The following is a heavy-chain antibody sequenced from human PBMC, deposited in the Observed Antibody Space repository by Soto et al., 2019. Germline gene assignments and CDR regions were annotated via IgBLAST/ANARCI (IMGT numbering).Heavy chain of an antibody. Sequence: PSETLSLTCTVSGGSVISGSYCCICIRQRPWKGLELIGYIYYSGSTNYNPSLKSRVTISVDTSKNQFSLKLSSVTAADTAVYYCARVMSRGRIVVVPAAIGGWFDPWGQGTLVTVSS. CDR3: ARVMSRGRIVVVPAAIGGWFDP. CDR2: IYYSGST. J-gene: IGHJ5*02. CDR1: GGSVISGSYC. D-gene: IGHD2-2*02. V-gene: IGHV4-61*01.